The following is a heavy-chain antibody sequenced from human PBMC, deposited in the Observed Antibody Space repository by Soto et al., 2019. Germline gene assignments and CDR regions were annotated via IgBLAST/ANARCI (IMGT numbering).Heavy chain of an antibody. Sequence: SETLSLTCAVSGYSISSGYYWGWIRQPPGKGLEWIGSIYHSGSTYYNPSLKSRVTISVDTSKNQFSLKLSSVTAADTAVYYCARVIAAAEPNWFDPWGQGTLVTVYS. CDR2: IYHSGST. CDR3: ARVIAAAEPNWFDP. J-gene: IGHJ5*02. V-gene: IGHV4-38-2*01. D-gene: IGHD6-13*01. CDR1: GYSISSGYY.